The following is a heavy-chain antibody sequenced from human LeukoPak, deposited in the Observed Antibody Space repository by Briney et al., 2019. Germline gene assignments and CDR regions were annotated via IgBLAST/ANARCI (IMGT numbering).Heavy chain of an antibody. CDR3: AKDSDSYGYDVFDY. CDR1: GFTFSSYA. Sequence: GGSLRLSCAASGFTFSSYAMSWVRQAPGKGLEWVSSISSSSSYIYYADSVKGRFTISRDNAKNSLYLQMNSLRAEDTALYYCAKDSDSYGYDVFDYWGQGTLVTVSS. CDR2: ISSSSSYI. V-gene: IGHV3-21*04. J-gene: IGHJ4*02. D-gene: IGHD5-18*01.